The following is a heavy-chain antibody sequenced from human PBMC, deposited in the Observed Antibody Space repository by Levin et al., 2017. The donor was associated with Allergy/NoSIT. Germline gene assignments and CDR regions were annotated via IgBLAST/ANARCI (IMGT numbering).Heavy chain of an antibody. CDR1: GFTFSDYW. CDR2: IKSDGSYT. CDR3: ARGLSIVSTGTVGY. V-gene: IGHV3-74*01. D-gene: IGHD6-13*01. Sequence: QAGESLKISCAASGFTFSDYWMHWVRQAPGKGLVWVSRIKSDGSYTNYADFVKGRFTISRDNAKNTVYLQMYSLRVEDTAVYYCARGLSIVSTGTVGYWGQGALVTVSS. J-gene: IGHJ4*02.